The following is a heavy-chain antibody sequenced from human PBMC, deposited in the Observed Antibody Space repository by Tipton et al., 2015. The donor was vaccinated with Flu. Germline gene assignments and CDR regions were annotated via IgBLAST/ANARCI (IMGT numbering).Heavy chain of an antibody. CDR3: ARGLEAATGSWGQNWFDP. CDR1: GGSISSGSYY. CDR2: VFTSGHT. D-gene: IGHD6-13*01. Sequence: GLVKPSQTLSLTCSVSGGSISSGSYYWSWIRQPAGKGLEWIGRVFTSGHTNYSPSLKSRVTISLDTSKNQFSLKLRSVTAADTAVYYCARGLEAATGSWGQNWFDPWGQGTLVTVSS. V-gene: IGHV4-61*02. J-gene: IGHJ5*02.